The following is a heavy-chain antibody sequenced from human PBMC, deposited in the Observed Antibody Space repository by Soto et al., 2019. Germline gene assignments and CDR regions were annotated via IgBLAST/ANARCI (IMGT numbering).Heavy chain of an antibody. J-gene: IGHJ6*02. CDR1: GYTFTSDG. CDR2: ISAYNGNT. CDR3: AREGVRFLEWQDYYGMDV. D-gene: IGHD3-3*01. V-gene: IGHV1-18*01. Sequence: ASVKVSCKASGYTFTSDGISWVRQSPGHGLEWMGWISAYNGNTNYAQKLQGRVTMTTDTSTSTAYMELRSLRSDDTAVYYCAREGVRFLEWQDYYGMDVWGQGTTVTVS.